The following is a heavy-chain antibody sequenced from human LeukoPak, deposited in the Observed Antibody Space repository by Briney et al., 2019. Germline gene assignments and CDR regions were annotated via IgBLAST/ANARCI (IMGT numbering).Heavy chain of an antibody. V-gene: IGHV4-59*01. Sequence: PSETLSLTCTFSGGSISKYYWTWIRQPPGKGLEWIGYIYYNGDTNYNLSLESRVTISVDTSKNQFSLKMRSVTAADTAVYYCARSAGILTGRYIDYWGQGTLVTVSS. CDR1: GGSISKYY. D-gene: IGHD3-9*01. CDR3: ARSAGILTGRYIDY. CDR2: IYYNGDT. J-gene: IGHJ4*02.